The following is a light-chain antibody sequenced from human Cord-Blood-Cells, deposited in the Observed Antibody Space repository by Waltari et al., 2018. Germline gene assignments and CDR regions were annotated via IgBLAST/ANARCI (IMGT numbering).Light chain of an antibody. Sequence: SYELTQPPSVSVSPGPTASITCSGDKLGDKYACWYQQKPGQSPVLVIYQDRKRPSGSPERFSGSNSGNTATLTISGTQAMDEADYYCQAWDSSTHVVFGGGTKLTVL. CDR3: QAWDSSTHVV. CDR1: KLGDKY. J-gene: IGLJ2*01. V-gene: IGLV3-1*01. CDR2: QDR.